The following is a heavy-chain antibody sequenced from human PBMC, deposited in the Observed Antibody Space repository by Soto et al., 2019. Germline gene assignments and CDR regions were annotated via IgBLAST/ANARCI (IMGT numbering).Heavy chain of an antibody. D-gene: IGHD2-2*01. CDR2: ISGSGGST. CDR1: GFTFSSYA. J-gene: IGHJ4*02. Sequence: LSLTCAASGFTFSSYAMSWVRQAPGEGLEWVSAISGSGGSTYYADSVKGRFTISRDNSKNTLYLQMNSLRAEDTAVYYCAKDRRYCSSTSCYFDYWGQGTLVTVSS. CDR3: AKDRRYCSSTSCYFDY. V-gene: IGHV3-23*01.